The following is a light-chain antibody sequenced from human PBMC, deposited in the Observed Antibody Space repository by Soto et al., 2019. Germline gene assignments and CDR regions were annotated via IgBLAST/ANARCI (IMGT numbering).Light chain of an antibody. Sequence: VLTQSPGTLSSSPGEGATLSCRASQRVASDLAWYLQKPGQPPRLLIYDASIRATGIPDRISGSGSERDFTLTISRLEHEDAVVYYCQQYLNSPRTFGQGTKLEIK. J-gene: IGKJ1*01. V-gene: IGKV3-20*01. CDR2: DAS. CDR1: QRVASD. CDR3: QQYLNSPRT.